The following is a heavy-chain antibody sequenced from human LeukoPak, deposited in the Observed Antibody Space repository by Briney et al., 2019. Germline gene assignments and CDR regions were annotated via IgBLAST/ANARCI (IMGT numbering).Heavy chain of an antibody. J-gene: IGHJ4*02. CDR1: GFTFSNAW. CDR2: IKTKTDGGTA. V-gene: IGHV3-15*01. CDR3: TTVERWLLSSSPY. Sequence: GGSLRLSCAASGFTFSNAWMSWVRQAPGKGLEWVGRIKTKTDGGTADYAAPVKGRFTISRDDSKNTLYLQMNSLKTEDTAVYYCTTVERWLLSSSPYWGQGTLVTVSS. D-gene: IGHD5-24*01.